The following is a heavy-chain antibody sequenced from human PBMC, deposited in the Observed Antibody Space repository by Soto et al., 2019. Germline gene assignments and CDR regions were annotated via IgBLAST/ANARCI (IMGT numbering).Heavy chain of an antibody. J-gene: IGHJ6*02. V-gene: IGHV3-30*03. Sequence: PGGSLRLSCAASGFTFSSYGMHWVRQAPGKGLEWVAVISYDGSNKYYADSVKGRFTISRDNSKNTLYLQMNSLRAEDTAVYYCAGSTGTTWLYGMDVWGQGTTVTVSS. CDR2: ISYDGSNK. CDR3: AGSTGTTWLYGMDV. CDR1: GFTFSSYG. D-gene: IGHD1-7*01.